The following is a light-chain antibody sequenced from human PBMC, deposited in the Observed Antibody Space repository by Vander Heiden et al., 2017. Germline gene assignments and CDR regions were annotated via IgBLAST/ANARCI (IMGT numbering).Light chain of an antibody. CDR2: DAS. J-gene: IGKJ1*01. CDR3: QQYNSYAGT. CDR1: QSISSW. V-gene: IGKV1-5*01. Sequence: DIQMTQSPSTLSASVGARVTITCRASQSISSWLAWYQQKPGKAPKLLIYDASRLESGVPSRFSGSGSGTEFTLTISSLQPDDFATYYCQQYNSYAGTFGQGTKVEIK.